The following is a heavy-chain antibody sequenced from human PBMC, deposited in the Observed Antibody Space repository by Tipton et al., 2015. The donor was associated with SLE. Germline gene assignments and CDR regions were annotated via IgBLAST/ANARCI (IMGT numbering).Heavy chain of an antibody. CDR3: ARAPWGSTSLDY. CDR1: GLTFSAYA. Sequence: GSLRLSCAASGLTFSAYAMSWVRQAPGKGLEWISILYGDGSSTYSADSVRGRFTISRDNSKNTLYLQMNSLRADDTAVYVCARAPWGSTSLDYWGQGTLVTVSS. V-gene: IGHV3-23*03. CDR2: LYGDGSST. J-gene: IGHJ4*02. D-gene: IGHD2-2*01.